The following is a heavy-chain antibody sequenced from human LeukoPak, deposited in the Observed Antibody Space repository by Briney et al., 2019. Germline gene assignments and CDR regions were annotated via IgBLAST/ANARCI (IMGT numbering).Heavy chain of an antibody. V-gene: IGHV5-10-1*01. CDR2: IDPSDSYT. CDR3: ARHVMHYYDSSGAPNPDY. CDR1: GYSFTSYW. D-gene: IGHD3-22*01. J-gene: IGHJ4*02. Sequence: GESLKISCKGSGYSFTSYWIGWVRQMPRKGLEWMGRIDPSDSYTNYSPSFQGHVTISADKSISTAYLQWSSLKASDTAMYYCARHVMHYYDSSGAPNPDYWGQGTLVTVSS.